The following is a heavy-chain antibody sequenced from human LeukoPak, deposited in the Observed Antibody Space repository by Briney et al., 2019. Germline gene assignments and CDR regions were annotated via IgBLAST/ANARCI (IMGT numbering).Heavy chain of an antibody. J-gene: IGHJ4*02. Sequence: SETLSLTCTVSGGSISSGGYSWNWIRQSPGKGLEWVGYISHSGTTSYNSYLRSRVTISVDTSKNQLSLKLTSVTAADTAVYYCARWDDSAWAFGNWGPGTLVTVSS. CDR1: GGSISSGGYS. V-gene: IGHV4-61*08. CDR3: ARWDDSAWAFGN. CDR2: ISHSGTT. D-gene: IGHD6-19*01.